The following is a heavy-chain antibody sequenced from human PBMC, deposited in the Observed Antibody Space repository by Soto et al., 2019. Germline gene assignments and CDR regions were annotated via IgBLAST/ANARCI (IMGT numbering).Heavy chain of an antibody. Sequence: EVQVLESGGGLVQPGGSLRLSCAASGFAFSSYAMSWVRQAPGKGLERVSSISGSGEMTHYADSVKGRFTISRDNSKNMLYLQMESLRVEDTAVYYCARSEMTYNWNDWGQGTLVTVSS. D-gene: IGHD1-20*01. V-gene: IGHV3-23*01. CDR2: ISGSGEMT. CDR1: GFAFSSYA. CDR3: ARSEMTYNWND. J-gene: IGHJ4*02.